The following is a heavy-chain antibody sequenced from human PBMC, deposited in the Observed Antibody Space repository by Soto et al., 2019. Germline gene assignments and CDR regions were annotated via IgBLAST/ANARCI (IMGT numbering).Heavy chain of an antibody. CDR2: IYPGDSDT. Sequence: GESLKISCKGSGYKFTSYWIGWVRQMPGKGLEWMGIIYPGDSDTRYGPSFQGQVTVSADNSLNTAYLQWSSLQASDTAIYFCARHCSHYYNKTGYEYFDYWGQGTLVTVSS. J-gene: IGHJ4*02. CDR3: ARHCSHYYNKTGYEYFDY. V-gene: IGHV5-51*01. D-gene: IGHD3-9*01. CDR1: GYKFTSYW.